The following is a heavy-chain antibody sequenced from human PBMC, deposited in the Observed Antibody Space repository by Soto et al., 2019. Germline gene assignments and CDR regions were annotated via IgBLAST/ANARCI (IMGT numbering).Heavy chain of an antibody. CDR1: GGSISSSSYY. CDR3: ARHIAAAGKHYYYMDV. V-gene: IGHV4-39*01. J-gene: IGHJ6*03. D-gene: IGHD6-13*01. Sequence: QLQLQESGPGLVKPSETLSLTCTVSGGSISSSSYYWGWIRQPPGKGLEWIGSIYYSGSTYYNPSLKSRVTISVDTSKNQFSLKLSSVTAADTAVYYCARHIAAAGKHYYYMDVWGKGTTVTVSS. CDR2: IYYSGST.